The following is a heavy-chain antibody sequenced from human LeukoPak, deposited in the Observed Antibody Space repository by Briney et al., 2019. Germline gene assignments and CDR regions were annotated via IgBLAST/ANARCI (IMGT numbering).Heavy chain of an antibody. J-gene: IGHJ3*01. V-gene: IGHV3-7*01. D-gene: IGHD4-17*01. CDR2: INQDGSEK. Sequence: GGSLRLSCAGSGFTFSTYWMSWVRQAPGKGLEWVGNINQDGSEKNFVDSVRGRFTISRDNAKNSLYLQLNRLRVEDTATYFCARDTTHTHYGDAFDLWGQGTLVAVSS. CDR3: ARDTTHTHYGDAFDL. CDR1: GFTFSTYW.